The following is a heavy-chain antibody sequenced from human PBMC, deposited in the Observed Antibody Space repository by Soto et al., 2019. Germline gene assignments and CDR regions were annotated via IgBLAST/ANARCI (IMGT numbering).Heavy chain of an antibody. CDR1: GYIFSNFG. Sequence: QIQLVQSGPEVRKPGASVKVSCKASGYIFSNFGISWVRQAPGQGLEWMGWNSGYNDNTNYAQKFQDRVRMTTDISTSTAYMELATLISEDTAVYYCAKDASSWFYYYYGMDDWGQGTTVTVS. D-gene: IGHD2-2*01. CDR2: NSGYNDNT. V-gene: IGHV1-18*01. J-gene: IGHJ6*02. CDR3: AKDASSWFYYYYGMDD.